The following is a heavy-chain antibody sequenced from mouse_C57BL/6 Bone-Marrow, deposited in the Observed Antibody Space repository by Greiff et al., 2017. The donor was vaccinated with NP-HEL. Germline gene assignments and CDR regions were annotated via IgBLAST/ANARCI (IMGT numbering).Heavy chain of an antibody. Sequence: VQLQQSGAELVRPGTSVKVSCKASGYAFTNYLIEWVKQRPGQGLEWIGVINPGSGGTNYNEKFKGKATLTADKSSSTAYMQLSSLTSEDSAVYFCARGDYYGPDYWGQGTTLTVSS. V-gene: IGHV1-54*01. D-gene: IGHD2-1*01. CDR1: GYAFTNYL. CDR2: INPGSGGT. CDR3: ARGDYYGPDY. J-gene: IGHJ2*01.